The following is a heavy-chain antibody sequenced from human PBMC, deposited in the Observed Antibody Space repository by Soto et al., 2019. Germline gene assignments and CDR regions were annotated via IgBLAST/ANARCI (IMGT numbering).Heavy chain of an antibody. J-gene: IGHJ5*02. CDR1: GFTFKNCA. CDR2: VSGSGESR. V-gene: IGHV3-23*01. Sequence: GGSLILSCVASGFTFKNCAMSWVRQTPVKGLEGVSAVSGSGESRHYADVVKGRFTISRDNAKNMVFLHMNSLRADDTGIYYCARNPFTSSPNLNWFDPWGQGILVTVSS. CDR3: ARNPFTSSPNLNWFDP. D-gene: IGHD2-2*01.